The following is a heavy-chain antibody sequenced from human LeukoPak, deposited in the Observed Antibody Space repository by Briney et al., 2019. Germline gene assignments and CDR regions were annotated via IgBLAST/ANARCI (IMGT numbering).Heavy chain of an antibody. Sequence: PSETLSLTCTVSGYSLDSGYYCGWIRQPPGKGLEWIANIYYSGSTSYNPSLKSRVTVSIDTSKNKFSLRLYSVSAADTALYYCARLYCISTSCYTIDYWGQGTLVTVSS. J-gene: IGHJ4*02. D-gene: IGHD2-2*02. CDR3: ARLYCISTSCYTIDY. CDR1: GYSLDSGYY. V-gene: IGHV4-38-2*02. CDR2: IYYSGST.